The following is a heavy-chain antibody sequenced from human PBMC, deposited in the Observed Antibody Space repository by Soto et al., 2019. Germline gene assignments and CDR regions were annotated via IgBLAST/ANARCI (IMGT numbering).Heavy chain of an antibody. CDR2: MYYSGST. CDR1: GDSISSTSHY. D-gene: IGHD1-20*01. J-gene: IGHJ4*02. Sequence: SSENLSLICTISGDSISSTSHYWGWIRHPPVKGLEWIGSMYYSGSTYYNPSLKSRVTMSVDTSKRQFSLKLSSVTAADTAVYYCATMLITGTRPYYFDYWDQGIVVTVAS. V-gene: IGHV4-39*01. CDR3: ATMLITGTRPYYFDY.